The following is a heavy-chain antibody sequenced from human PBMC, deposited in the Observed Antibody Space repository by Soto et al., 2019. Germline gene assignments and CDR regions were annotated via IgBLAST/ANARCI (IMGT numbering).Heavy chain of an antibody. D-gene: IGHD1-26*01. CDR2: ISSSGSST. CDR3: AGYLGATTHASDRKRAFDY. J-gene: IGHJ4*02. V-gene: IGHV3-11*05. CDR1: GFTFSDYN. Sequence: QVQLVESGGGLVKPGGSLRLSCAASGFTFSDYNMNWIRQAPGKGLEWVSYISSSGSSTSYVDSVKGRFTVSRDNAKNSLYLQMTSLSAEDTAVYYCAGYLGATTHASDRKRAFDYWGQGTLVTVSS.